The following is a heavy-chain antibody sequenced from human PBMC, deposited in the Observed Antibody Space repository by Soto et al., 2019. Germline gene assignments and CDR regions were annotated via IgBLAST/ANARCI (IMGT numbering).Heavy chain of an antibody. CDR3: AKDLTAAAVDY. Sequence: QVQLVESGGGVVQPGRSLRLSCAASGFTFSSYGMHWVRQAPGKGLEWVAVISYDGSIKYYADSVKGRFTISRDNSKNTLYLQMNSLRAEDTAVYYCAKDLTAAAVDYWGQGTLVTVSS. D-gene: IGHD6-13*01. J-gene: IGHJ4*02. CDR2: ISYDGSIK. CDR1: GFTFSSYG. V-gene: IGHV3-30*18.